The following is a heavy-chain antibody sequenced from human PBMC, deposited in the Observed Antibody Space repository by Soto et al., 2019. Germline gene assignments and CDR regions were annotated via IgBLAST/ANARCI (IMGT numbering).Heavy chain of an antibody. CDR1: GFTFSSYA. Sequence: GSLRLSCAASGFTFSSYAMSWVRQAPGKGLGWVSAISGRGGSTYYADSVKGRFTISRDNSKNTLYLQMNSLRAEDTAVYYCAKARSSWYFDYWGQGTLVTVSS. CDR2: ISGRGGST. D-gene: IGHD6-13*01. V-gene: IGHV3-23*01. J-gene: IGHJ4*02. CDR3: AKARSSWYFDY.